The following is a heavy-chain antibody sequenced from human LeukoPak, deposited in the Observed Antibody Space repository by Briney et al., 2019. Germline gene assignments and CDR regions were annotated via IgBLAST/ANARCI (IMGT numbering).Heavy chain of an antibody. CDR1: GYTFIGYY. CDR2: VNPDSGGT. Sequence: GASVKVSCKASGYTFIGYYIHWVRQAPGQGLEWMGWVNPDSGGTNYAQKFQGRVTMTRDTSISTAYMELSRLRSDDTAVYYCASSSGWYGVYGMDVWGQGTTVTVSS. V-gene: IGHV1-2*02. D-gene: IGHD6-19*01. J-gene: IGHJ6*02. CDR3: ASSSGWYGVYGMDV.